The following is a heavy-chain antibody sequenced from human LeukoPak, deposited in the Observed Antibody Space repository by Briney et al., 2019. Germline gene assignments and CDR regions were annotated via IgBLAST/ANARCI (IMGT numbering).Heavy chain of an antibody. CDR2: ISYDGSNK. V-gene: IGHV3-30*18. J-gene: IGHJ4*02. CDR3: AKQGSYYSFDY. CDR1: GFTFSSYG. D-gene: IGHD1-26*01. Sequence: PGGTLRLSCAASGFTFSSYGTHGVRQAPGKGLEWVAVISYDGSNKYYADSVKGRFTISRDNSKNTLYLQMNSLRAEDTAVYYCAKQGSYYSFDYWGQGTLVTVSS.